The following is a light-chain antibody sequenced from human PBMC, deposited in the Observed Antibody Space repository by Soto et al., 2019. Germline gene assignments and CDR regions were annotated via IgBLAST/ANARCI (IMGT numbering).Light chain of an antibody. V-gene: IGKV3-15*01. CDR1: QSVGSL. Sequence: EIVLTQSPATLSVSPGERATLSCRASQSVGSLLAWYQQKPGQAPRLLIYRASSRATGISGSFSGSGSGTEFTLTITSLQSEDFAVYYCQQYNEWPIPFGQGTRLEIK. CDR2: RAS. CDR3: QQYNEWPIP. J-gene: IGKJ5*01.